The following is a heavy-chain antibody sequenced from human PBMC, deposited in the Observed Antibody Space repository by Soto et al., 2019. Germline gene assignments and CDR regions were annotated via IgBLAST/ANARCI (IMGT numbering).Heavy chain of an antibody. J-gene: IGHJ4*02. CDR1: GFTFSSYA. Sequence: GGSLRLSCAASGFTFSSYAMSWVRQAPGKGLEWVSAISGSGGSTYYADSVKGRLSISRDNSKNTVSLLMNSLRAEDTAVYFCARGSSGYISSWYYFDYWGRGTLVTVSS. CDR3: ARGSSGYISSWYYFDY. D-gene: IGHD6-13*01. CDR2: ISGSGGST. V-gene: IGHV3-23*01.